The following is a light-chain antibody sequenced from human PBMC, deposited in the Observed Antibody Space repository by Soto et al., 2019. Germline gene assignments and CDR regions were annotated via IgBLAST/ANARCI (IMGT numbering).Light chain of an antibody. Sequence: EIVMTQSPATLSVSPGERATLSCRASQNVLSNVAWYQQKPGQAPRLLTYGASTRVTGIPARFSGSGSGTELTLTISRLQSEDFAVYFCQQYNDWRLISFGQGTRLEI. J-gene: IGKJ5*01. CDR2: GAS. CDR3: QQYNDWRLIS. CDR1: QNVLSN. V-gene: IGKV3-15*01.